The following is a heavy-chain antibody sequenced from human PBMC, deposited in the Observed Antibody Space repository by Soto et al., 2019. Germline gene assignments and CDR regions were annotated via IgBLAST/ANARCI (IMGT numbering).Heavy chain of an antibody. V-gene: IGHV1-69*12. CDR2: IIPIFGTT. D-gene: IGHD2-21*02. J-gene: IGHJ4*02. CDR1: GGTFSSYA. CDR3: ARRRGDALFDY. Sequence: QVQLVQSGAEVKKPGSSVKVSCKASGGTFSSYATSWVRQAPGQGLEWMGGIIPIFGTTNYAPKFQGRVTITADEATSPAYREPSSLRSEETAVYYCARRRGDALFDYWGQGTLVTVSS.